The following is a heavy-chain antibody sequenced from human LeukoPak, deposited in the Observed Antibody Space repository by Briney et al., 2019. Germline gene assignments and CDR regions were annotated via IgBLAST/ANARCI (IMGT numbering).Heavy chain of an antibody. D-gene: IGHD1-26*01. J-gene: IGHJ4*02. CDR1: GFPFTTHW. V-gene: IGHV3-74*01. Sequence: GGSLRLSCAASGFPFTTHWMHWVRQVPGKGLVWFSRISGDASITNYADSVKGRFTISRDNSKNTLYLQMNSLRAEDTAEYYCARSTVGTSCCTAVDYWGQGTLVTVSS. CDR2: ISGDASIT. CDR3: ARSTVGTSCCTAVDY.